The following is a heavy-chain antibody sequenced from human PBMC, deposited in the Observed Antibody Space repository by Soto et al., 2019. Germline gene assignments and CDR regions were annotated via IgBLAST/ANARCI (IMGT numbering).Heavy chain of an antibody. J-gene: IGHJ4*02. CDR2: VYYSGTT. V-gene: IGHV4-59*01. D-gene: IGHD2-2*01. CDR1: GGSINSYS. CDR3: ARAGSTWRYFFEY. Sequence: QVQLQESGPGLVKPSETLSLTCTVSGGSINSYSWSWIRQSPGEGLEWIGYVYYSGTTNYNPSRQSRVTISGDTSKKQFSRKVRSVTAADTAIYFCARAGSTWRYFFEYWGQGSLVTVSS.